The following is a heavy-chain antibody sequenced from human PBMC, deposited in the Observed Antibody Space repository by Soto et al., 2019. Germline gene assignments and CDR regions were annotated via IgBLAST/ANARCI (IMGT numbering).Heavy chain of an antibody. CDR1: GGAISSGDYY. J-gene: IGHJ4*02. V-gene: IGHV4-30-4*01. Sequence: SETLSLTCTVSGGAISSGDYYWSWIRQPPGKGLEWIGYIYYSGSTYYNPSLKSRVTISVDTSKNQFSLNLRSVTAADTAVYYCESMGHNYGSGSYPLDYWRQVTLVTVSS. CDR3: ESMGHNYGSGSYPLDY. D-gene: IGHD3-10*01. CDR2: IYYSGST.